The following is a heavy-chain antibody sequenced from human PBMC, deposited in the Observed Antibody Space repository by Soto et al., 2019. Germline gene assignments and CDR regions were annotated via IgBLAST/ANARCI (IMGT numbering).Heavy chain of an antibody. D-gene: IGHD2-15*01. V-gene: IGHV4-59*01. CDR3: SRDVSCSGGSCYPNDWFDP. CDR1: AGSMRNYY. Sequence: ETLSLTCSVSAGSMRNYYWSWIRQPPGKGLEWIGNVDDSGTTKYNPSLRSRVTISVDTSTNQFSLKLSSVIAADTAVYYCSRDVSCSGGSCYPNDWFDPWGQGTLVTVSS. CDR2: VDDSGTT. J-gene: IGHJ5*02.